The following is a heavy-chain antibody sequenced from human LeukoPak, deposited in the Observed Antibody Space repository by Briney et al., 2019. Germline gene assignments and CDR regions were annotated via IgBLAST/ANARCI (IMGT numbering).Heavy chain of an antibody. CDR3: AKTSKYYYDSSGYYDH. V-gene: IGHV3-30*18. CDR1: GFTFSSYG. J-gene: IGHJ5*02. CDR2: ISYDGSNK. D-gene: IGHD3-22*01. Sequence: GGSLRLSCAASGFTFSSYGMHWVRQAPGKGLEWVAVISYDGSNKYYADSVKGRFTISRDNSKNTLYLQMNSLRAEDTAVYYCAKTSKYYYDSSGYYDHWGQGTLVTVSS.